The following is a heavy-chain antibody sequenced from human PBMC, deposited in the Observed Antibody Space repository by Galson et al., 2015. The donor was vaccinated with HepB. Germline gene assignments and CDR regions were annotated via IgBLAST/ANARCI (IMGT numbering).Heavy chain of an antibody. CDR3: TSGYCSSTSCYTGGDY. V-gene: IGHV3-15*01. J-gene: IGHJ4*02. CDR2: IKSKTDGGTT. Sequence: SLRLSCAASGFTFSNAWMSWVRQAPGKGLEWVGRIKSKTDGGTTDYAAPVKGRFTISRDDSKNTLYLQMNSLKTEDTAVYYCTSGYCSSTSCYTGGDYWGQGTLVTVSS. D-gene: IGHD2-2*02. CDR1: GFTFSNAW.